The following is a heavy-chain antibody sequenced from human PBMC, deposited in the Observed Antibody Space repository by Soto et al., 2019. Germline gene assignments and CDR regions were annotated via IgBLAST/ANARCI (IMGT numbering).Heavy chain of an antibody. J-gene: IGHJ4*02. Sequence: QVQLQESGPGLVKPSETLSLTCTVSVGSIRSYYWSWIRQPPGKGLEWIGYIYYSGSTNYNPSLKSRVTISVDTSKNQFSLKLSSVTAADTAVYYCARGRVHFDYWGQGTLVTVSS. CDR1: VGSIRSYY. V-gene: IGHV4-59*01. CDR2: IYYSGST. CDR3: ARGRVHFDY.